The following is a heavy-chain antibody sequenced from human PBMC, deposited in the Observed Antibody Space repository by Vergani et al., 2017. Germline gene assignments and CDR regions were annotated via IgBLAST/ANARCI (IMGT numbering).Heavy chain of an antibody. J-gene: IGHJ4*02. Sequence: QVQLVQSGAEMKKPGSSVKVSCKATGDTFSSYAINWVRQAPGQGLEWMGGILPLFPTTNYAQKFQGRVTITADESTSTAYMERSSLRSEDTAVYYCARSGLWFGELVYDYWGQGTLVTVSS. D-gene: IGHD3-10*01. CDR3: ARSGLWFGELVYDY. V-gene: IGHV1-69*01. CDR1: GDTFSSYA. CDR2: ILPLFPTT.